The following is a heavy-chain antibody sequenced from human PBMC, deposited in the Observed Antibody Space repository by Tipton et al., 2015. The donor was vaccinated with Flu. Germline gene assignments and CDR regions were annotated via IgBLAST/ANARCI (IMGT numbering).Heavy chain of an antibody. CDR3: ARGRAASADFDY. J-gene: IGHJ4*02. CDR2: INGDGSRI. Sequence: SLRLSCAASGFTFSNYWMHWIRQDPGKGLVWVSRINGDGSRITYADSVKGRFTISRDNAKKTLYLQMDSLTADDAAVYYCARGRAASADFDYWGQGTLVTVSS. CDR1: GFTFSNYW. D-gene: IGHD6-13*01. V-gene: IGHV3-74*01.